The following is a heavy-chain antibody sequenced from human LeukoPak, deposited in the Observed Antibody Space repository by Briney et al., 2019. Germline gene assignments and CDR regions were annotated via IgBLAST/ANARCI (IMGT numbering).Heavy chain of an antibody. D-gene: IGHD5/OR15-5a*01. CDR3: ARDRYGVCPDY. CDR1: SDSIRRYY. CDR2: IYFSGNS. Sequence: SETLSLTCTVSSDSIRRYYWIWMQQPPGKGREWIGYIYFSGNSNYNPSLKSRVTMSLDTSRNLFSLKLNSVTAADTAVYYCARDRYGVCPDYWGQGAMVTV. V-gene: IGHV4-59*01. J-gene: IGHJ4*02.